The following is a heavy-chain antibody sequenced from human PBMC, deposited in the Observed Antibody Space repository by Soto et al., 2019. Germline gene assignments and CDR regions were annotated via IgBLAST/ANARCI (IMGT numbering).Heavy chain of an antibody. CDR2: INAGNGNT. CDR3: ARGYPSSSLDRGYFDP. CDR1: GYTFTSYA. D-gene: IGHD2-15*01. J-gene: IGHJ5*02. V-gene: IGHV1-3*01. Sequence: ASVKVSCKASGYTFTSYAMHWVRQAPGQRLEWMGWINAGNGNTKYSQKFQGRVTITRDTSASTAYMELSSLRSEDTAVYYCARGYPSSSLDRGYFDPWGQGTLVTVSS.